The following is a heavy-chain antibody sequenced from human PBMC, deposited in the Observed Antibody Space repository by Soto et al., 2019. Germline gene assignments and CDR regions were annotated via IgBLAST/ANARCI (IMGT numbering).Heavy chain of an antibody. D-gene: IGHD4-17*01. CDR3: AFGGDYGDQSYYYYMDV. CDR1: GYTFTSYG. CDR2: ISAYNGNT. Sequence: QVQLVQSGADVKKPGASVKVSCKASGYTFTSYGISWVRQAPGQGLEWMGWISAYNGNTNYAQKLQGRVTMTTDTSTSTAYMELRSLRSDDTAVYYCAFGGDYGDQSYYYYMDVWGKGTTVTVSS. J-gene: IGHJ6*03. V-gene: IGHV1-18*01.